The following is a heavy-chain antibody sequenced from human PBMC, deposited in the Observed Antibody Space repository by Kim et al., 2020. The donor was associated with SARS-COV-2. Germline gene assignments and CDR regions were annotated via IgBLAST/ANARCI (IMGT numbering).Heavy chain of an antibody. D-gene: IGHD3-22*01. V-gene: IGHV3-30*18. J-gene: IGHJ6*02. CDR1: GFTFSSYG. Sequence: GGSLRLSCAASGFTFSSYGMHWVRQAPGKGLEWVAVISYDGSNKYYEDSVKGRFTISRDNSKNTLYLQMNSLRAEDTAVYYCAKGGSSGYYPFYYYYYGMDVWGQGTTVTVSS. CDR2: ISYDGSNK. CDR3: AKGGSSGYYPFYYYYYGMDV.